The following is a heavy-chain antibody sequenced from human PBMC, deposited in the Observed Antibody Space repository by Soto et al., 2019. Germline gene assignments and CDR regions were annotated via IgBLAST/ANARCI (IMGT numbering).Heavy chain of an antibody. CDR1: GFTFSSYW. CDR2: IKQDGSEK. J-gene: IGHJ6*02. Sequence: GSLRLSCAASGFTFSSYWMSWVRQAPGKGLEWVANIKQDGSEKYYVDSVKGRFTISRDNAKNSLYLQMNSLRAEDTAVYYCARDALGQVATITSPKRSYYYYGMDVWGQGTTVTVSS. V-gene: IGHV3-7*03. CDR3: ARDALGQVATITSPKRSYYYYGMDV. D-gene: IGHD5-12*01.